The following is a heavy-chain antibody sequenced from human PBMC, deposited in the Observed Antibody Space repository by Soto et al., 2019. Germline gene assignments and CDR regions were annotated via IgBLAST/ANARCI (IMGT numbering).Heavy chain of an antibody. J-gene: IGHJ4*02. Sequence: EVQLLESGGGLVQPGGSLRLSCAVSGFTFSNYAMTWVRQAPWKGPEWVSSISGAGGVTHYADSVRGRFTISRDNSKNTLYLQMNSLRADDTAVYYCAKDKSRGVTVTPDYWGQGTLVTVSS. CDR1: GFTFSNYA. D-gene: IGHD4-17*01. CDR2: ISGAGGVT. V-gene: IGHV3-23*01. CDR3: AKDKSRGVTVTPDY.